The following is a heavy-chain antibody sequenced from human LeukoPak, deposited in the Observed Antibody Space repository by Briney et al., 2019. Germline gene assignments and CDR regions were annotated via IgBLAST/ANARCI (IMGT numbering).Heavy chain of an antibody. V-gene: IGHV4-34*01. J-gene: IGHJ5*02. D-gene: IGHD3-10*01. Sequence: PSETLSLTCAVYGGSFSGYYWSWIRQPPGKGLEWIGEINHSGSTSYNPSLKSRANISVDTYKNQFSLTLSSVTAADTAVYYCARRTPPHYYGSGSYPNQVWFGPWGQGTLVTVAS. CDR3: ARRTPPHYYGSGSYPNQVWFGP. CDR1: GGSFSGYY. CDR2: INHSGST.